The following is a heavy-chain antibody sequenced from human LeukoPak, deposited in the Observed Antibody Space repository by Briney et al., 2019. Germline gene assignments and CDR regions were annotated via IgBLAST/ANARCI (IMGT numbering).Heavy chain of an antibody. J-gene: IGHJ4*02. D-gene: IGHD2/OR15-2a*01. CDR1: GFTFSRYG. CDR2: IWYDGSIT. CDR3: AKADEMNMDY. V-gene: IGHV3-33*06. Sequence: GGSLRLSCAASGFTFSRYGMHWVRQAPGKGLEWVAVIWYDGSITYYADSVMGRFTISKDNCRNMLYLQMNSLRAEDTAVYYCAKADEMNMDYWGQGTLVTVSS.